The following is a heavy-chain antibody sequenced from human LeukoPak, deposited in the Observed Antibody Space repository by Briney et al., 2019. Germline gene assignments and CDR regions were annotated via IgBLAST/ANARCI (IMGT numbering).Heavy chain of an antibody. CDR3: AKEYDYAGNYFDY. D-gene: IGHD4-17*01. Sequence: PGGSLRLSCAASGFTFSSYGMHWVRQAPGKGLEWVAVISYDGSNKYYADSVKGRFTISRDNSKNTLYLQMNSLRAEDTAVYYCAKEYDYAGNYFDYWGQGTLVTVSS. CDR1: GFTFSSYG. CDR2: ISYDGSNK. V-gene: IGHV3-30*18. J-gene: IGHJ4*02.